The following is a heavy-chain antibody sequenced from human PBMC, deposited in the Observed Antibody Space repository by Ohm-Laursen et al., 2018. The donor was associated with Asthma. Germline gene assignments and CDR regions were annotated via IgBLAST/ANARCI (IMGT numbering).Heavy chain of an antibody. Sequence: SVKVSCKASGYTFNSYDISWVRQAPGQGLEWMGGIIPIFGTANYAQKFQGRVTITADESTSTAYMELSSLRSEDTAVYYCARAANYYDSSGYLDYWGQGTLVTVSS. D-gene: IGHD3-22*01. CDR3: ARAANYYDSSGYLDY. V-gene: IGHV1-69*13. CDR2: IIPIFGTA. J-gene: IGHJ4*02. CDR1: GYTFNSYD.